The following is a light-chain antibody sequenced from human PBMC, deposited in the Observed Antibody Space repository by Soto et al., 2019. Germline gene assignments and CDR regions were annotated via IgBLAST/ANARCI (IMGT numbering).Light chain of an antibody. CDR3: NSYRTVSTYV. Sequence: QSALTQPASVSGSPGQSITIACTGTRSDIGGYNFVSWYQQHPGKAPKLLIYDVGNRPSGVSNRFSDSKSGNTASLTISGLQAEDEAHYYCNSYRTVSTYVFGTGTKLTVL. J-gene: IGLJ1*01. CDR2: DVG. V-gene: IGLV2-14*01. CDR1: RSDIGGYNF.